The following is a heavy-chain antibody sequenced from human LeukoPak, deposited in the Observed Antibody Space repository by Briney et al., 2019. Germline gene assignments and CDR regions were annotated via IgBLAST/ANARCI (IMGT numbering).Heavy chain of an antibody. J-gene: IGHJ5*02. Sequence: PSETLSLTCTVSSASISSTNHNWGWLRQSPGKGPEWIGNIYFSGTSYYNPSLKSRVIISVDTSKSQFSLKLNSVTAADTAVYYCARRLTQYDCFDPWGQGILVTVSS. CDR2: IYFSGTS. D-gene: IGHD2-2*01. CDR1: SASISSTNHN. CDR3: ARRLTQYDCFDP. V-gene: IGHV4-39*01.